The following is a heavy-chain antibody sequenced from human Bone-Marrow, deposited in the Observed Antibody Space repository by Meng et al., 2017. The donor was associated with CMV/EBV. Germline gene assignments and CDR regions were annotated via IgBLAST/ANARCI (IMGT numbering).Heavy chain of an antibody. V-gene: IGHV3-30*02. CDR3: ARVRDSMVMYYYYGMDV. J-gene: IGHJ6*02. D-gene: IGHD5-18*01. Sequence: GGSLRLSCAASGFSFSSYGTQWVRQAPGKGLEWVTFIRNDGSKKYYADSVKGRFTISRDNSKNTLYLQMNSLRAEDTAVYYCARVRDSMVMYYYYGMDVWGQGTTVAVSS. CDR2: IRNDGSKK. CDR1: GFSFSSYG.